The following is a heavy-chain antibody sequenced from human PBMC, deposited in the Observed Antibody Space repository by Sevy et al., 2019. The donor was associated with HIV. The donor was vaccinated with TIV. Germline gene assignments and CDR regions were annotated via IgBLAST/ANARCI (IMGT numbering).Heavy chain of an antibody. D-gene: IGHD1-7*01. J-gene: IGHJ4*02. CDR2: ISWNSGRI. Sequence: GGSRRLSCAASGFTFDDYAMHWVRQAPGKGLEWVSGISWNSGRIGYADSVKGRFTISRDNAKNSLYLQMNSLRAEDTALYYCAKDKGGRGGTPIFDYWGQGTLVTVSS. V-gene: IGHV3-9*01. CDR3: AKDKGGRGGTPIFDY. CDR1: GFTFDDYA.